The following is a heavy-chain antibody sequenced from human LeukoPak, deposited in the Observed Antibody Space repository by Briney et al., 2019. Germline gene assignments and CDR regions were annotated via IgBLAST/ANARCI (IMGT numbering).Heavy chain of an antibody. CDR2: IYPGDSDT. CDR3: ARRGTAVTGYYYYGMDV. Sequence: GESLKISCKGSGYSFTNYWIGWVRQMPGKGLEWMGIIYPGDSDTRYSPSFQGQVTVSADKSISTAYLQWSSLKASDTAMYYCARRGTAVTGYYYYGMDVWGQGTTVTVSS. V-gene: IGHV5-51*01. D-gene: IGHD4-23*01. J-gene: IGHJ6*02. CDR1: GYSFTNYW.